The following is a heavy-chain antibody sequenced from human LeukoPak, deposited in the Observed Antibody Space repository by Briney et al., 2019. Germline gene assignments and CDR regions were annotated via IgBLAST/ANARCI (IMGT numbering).Heavy chain of an antibody. CDR1: GYSISSGYY. CDR3: ARETYYYGSNDY. D-gene: IGHD3-10*01. Sequence: SETLSLTCTVSGYSISSGYYWSWIRQPAGKGLEWIGRIYTSGSTNYNPSLKSRVTMSVDTSKNQFSLKLSSVTAADTAVYYCARETYYYGSNDYWGQGTLVTVSS. CDR2: IYTSGST. V-gene: IGHV4-4*07. J-gene: IGHJ4*02.